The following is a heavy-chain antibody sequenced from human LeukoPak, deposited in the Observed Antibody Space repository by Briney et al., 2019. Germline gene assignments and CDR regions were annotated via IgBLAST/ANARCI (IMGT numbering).Heavy chain of an antibody. CDR2: INPNSGGT. J-gene: IGHJ4*02. Sequence: GASVKVSCKASGYTFTGYYMHWVRQAPGQGLEWMGRINPNSGGTNYAQKFQGRVTMTRDTSISTAYMELSRLRSDDAAVYYCARDLHAYYYDSSGYYYGEDYWGQGTLVTVSS. CDR3: ARDLHAYYYDSSGYYYGEDY. D-gene: IGHD3-22*01. V-gene: IGHV1-2*06. CDR1: GYTFTGYY.